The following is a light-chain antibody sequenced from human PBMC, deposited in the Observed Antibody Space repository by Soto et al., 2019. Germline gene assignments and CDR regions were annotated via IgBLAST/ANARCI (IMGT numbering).Light chain of an antibody. J-gene: IGKJ5*01. V-gene: IGKV3D-15*01. Sequence: ETLVTQSPATLSVSPGERATLSCRASQSVSSKLAWYQQKPGQAPRLLIYGASTRATGIPARFSGSGSGTEFTLSISSLQSEDSAVYYYQQYNNWPPITFGQGTRLEIK. CDR1: QSVSSK. CDR2: GAS. CDR3: QQYNNWPPIT.